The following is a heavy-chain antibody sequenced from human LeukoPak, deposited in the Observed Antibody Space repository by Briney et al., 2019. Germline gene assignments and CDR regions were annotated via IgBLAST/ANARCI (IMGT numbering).Heavy chain of an antibody. CDR1: GFTFSSYA. Sequence: GGSLRLSCAASGFTFSSYAMHWVRQAPGKGLEWVAVISYDGSNKYYADSVKGQFTISRDNSKNTLYLQMNSLRAEDTAVYYCARDSGEMATITEYFQHWGQGTLVTVSS. CDR3: ARDSGEMATITEYFQH. J-gene: IGHJ1*01. D-gene: IGHD5-24*01. CDR2: ISYDGSNK. V-gene: IGHV3-30-3*01.